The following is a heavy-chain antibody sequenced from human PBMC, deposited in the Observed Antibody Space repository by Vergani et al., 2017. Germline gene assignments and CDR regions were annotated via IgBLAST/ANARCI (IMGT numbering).Heavy chain of an antibody. Sequence: EVQLLESGGGLVQPGGSLRLTCAASEFTFSNYAMNWVRQAPGKGLEWVSGISGSGVSAYYTDSVKGRFTISRDNSKNMLFLQMNNLRTEDTAIYYCAKAGRLRFLEWFGDYYMDVWGKGTTVTVSS. D-gene: IGHD3-3*01. V-gene: IGHV3-23*01. CDR3: AKAGRLRFLEWFGDYYMDV. CDR1: EFTFSNYA. CDR2: ISGSGVSA. J-gene: IGHJ6*03.